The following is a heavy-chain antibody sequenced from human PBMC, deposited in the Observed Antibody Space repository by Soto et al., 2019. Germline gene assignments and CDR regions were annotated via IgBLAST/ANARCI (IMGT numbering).Heavy chain of an antibody. Sequence: SLTLSVTCTVSGGSISGSGCCWVWIRQPPGKGLEWIGTIYYSGNTYYNPALKSRVTISVDTSKNQFSLKLSSVTAADTAVYYCARLRYCSSTSCGRNYFYDMDVWGRGTTVTVSS. D-gene: IGHD2-2*01. J-gene: IGHJ6*02. CDR3: ARLRYCSSTSCGRNYFYDMDV. CDR2: IYYSGNT. CDR1: GGSISGSGCC. V-gene: IGHV4-39*01.